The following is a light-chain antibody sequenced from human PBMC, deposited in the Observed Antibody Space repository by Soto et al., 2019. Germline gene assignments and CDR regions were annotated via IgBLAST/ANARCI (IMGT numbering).Light chain of an antibody. CDR3: QQYGSSPYT. Sequence: EIVLTQSPGTLSLSPGERATLSCRASQSVSSSYLAWYQQKPGQAPRLLIYGASSRATGIPDRFSGSGSGTYFTLTISRVEPEDFAVYYCQQYGSSPYTFGQGTKLEIK. CDR2: GAS. CDR1: QSVSSSY. V-gene: IGKV3-20*01. J-gene: IGKJ2*01.